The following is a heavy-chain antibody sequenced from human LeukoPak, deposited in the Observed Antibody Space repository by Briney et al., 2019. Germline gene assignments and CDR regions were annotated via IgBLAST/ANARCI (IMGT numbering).Heavy chain of an antibody. D-gene: IGHD5-12*01. Sequence: GGSLRLSCAASGITFSGYLMSWVRQAPGEGLEWVANMKQDGSEKYYVDSVKGRFTISRDNAKNSLYLQMNSLRAEDTAVYYCARDLGHSGYDLYDYWGQGTLVTVSS. CDR2: MKQDGSEK. J-gene: IGHJ4*02. CDR3: ARDLGHSGYDLYDY. V-gene: IGHV3-7*01. CDR1: GITFSGYL.